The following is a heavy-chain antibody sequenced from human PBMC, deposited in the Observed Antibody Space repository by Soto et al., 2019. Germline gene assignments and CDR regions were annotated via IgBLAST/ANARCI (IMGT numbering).Heavy chain of an antibody. CDR3: AKDGLCNGGSCYLYYLDY. CDR1: GFTFSSYG. J-gene: IGHJ4*02. V-gene: IGHV3-33*06. CDR2: IWYDGSNK. D-gene: IGHD2-15*01. Sequence: PGGSLRLSCAASGFTFSSYGMHWVRQAPGKGLEWVAVIWYDGSNKYYADSVKGRFTISRDNSKNTLFLQMYSLRAEDTATYFCAKDGLCNGGSCYLYYLDYRGQGSPVTGSS.